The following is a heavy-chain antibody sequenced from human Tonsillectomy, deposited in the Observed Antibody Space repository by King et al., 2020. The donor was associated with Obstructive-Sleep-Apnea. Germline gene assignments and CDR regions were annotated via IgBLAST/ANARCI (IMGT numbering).Heavy chain of an antibody. V-gene: IGHV4-59*08. CDR1: GGSTSGYY. J-gene: IGHJ2*01. Sequence: QLQESGPGLVKPSETLSLTCTVSGGSTSGYYWSWIRQPPGKRLEWIGYIDYSGGTHYNPSLKSRVSISVETPKIHFSLRLSSVTAADTAVYYCARHPAGYGDWYFDLWGRGTLVTVPS. D-gene: IGHD4-17*01. CDR3: ARHPAGYGDWYFDL. CDR2: IDYSGGT.